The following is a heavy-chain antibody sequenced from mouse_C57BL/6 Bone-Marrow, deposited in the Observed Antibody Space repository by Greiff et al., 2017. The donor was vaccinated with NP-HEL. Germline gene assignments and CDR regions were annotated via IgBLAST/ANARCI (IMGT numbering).Heavy chain of an antibody. D-gene: IGHD1-1*01. Sequence: DVKLVESEGGLVQPGSSMKLSCTASGFTFSDYYMAWVRQVPEKGLEWVANINYDGSSTYYLDSLKSRFIISRDNAKNILYLQMSSLKSEDTATYYCARADYYGSSCDFDYWGQGTTLTVSS. CDR3: ARADYYGSSCDFDY. CDR1: GFTFSDYY. J-gene: IGHJ2*01. V-gene: IGHV5-16*01. CDR2: INYDGSST.